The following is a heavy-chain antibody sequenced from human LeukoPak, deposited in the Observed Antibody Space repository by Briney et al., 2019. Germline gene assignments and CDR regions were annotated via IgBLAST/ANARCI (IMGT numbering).Heavy chain of an antibody. J-gene: IGHJ4*02. CDR1: GFSFSSYG. CDR3: AKDHLIEVVATVGIDY. CDR2: IRYDGSDK. D-gene: IGHD2-15*01. V-gene: IGHV3-30*02. Sequence: PGGSLRLSCAASGFSFSSYGMHWVRQAPGKGPEWVAFIRYDGSDKYYADSVKGRLIISRDNSKNTLYLQMNSLRAEDTAVYYCAKDHLIEVVATVGIDYWGQGTLVTVSS.